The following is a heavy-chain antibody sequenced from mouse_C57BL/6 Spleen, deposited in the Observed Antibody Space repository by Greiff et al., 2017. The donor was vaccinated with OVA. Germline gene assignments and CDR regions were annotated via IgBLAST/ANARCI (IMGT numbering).Heavy chain of an antibody. J-gene: IGHJ2*01. CDR1: GYTFTSYW. CDR3: AREMRLGYFDY. V-gene: IGHV1-52*01. CDR2: IDPSDSET. D-gene: IGHD2-4*01. Sequence: QVQLKQPGAELVRPGSSVKLSCKASGYTFTSYWMHCVKQRPIQGLEWIGNIDPSDSETHYNQKFKDKATLTVDKSSSTAYMQLSSLTSEDSAVYYCAREMRLGYFDYWGQGTTLTVSS.